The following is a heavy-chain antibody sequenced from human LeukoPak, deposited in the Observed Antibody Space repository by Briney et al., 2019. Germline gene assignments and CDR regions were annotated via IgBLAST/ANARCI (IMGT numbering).Heavy chain of an antibody. D-gene: IGHD2-21*02. V-gene: IGHV1-18*04. CDR3: ARGPKFMVVTAIWFDP. Sequence: ASVKVSCKASGYTFTSYYMHWVRQAPGQGLEWMGWIGAYNGNTNYAQKLQGRVTMTTDTSTSTAYMELRSLRSDDTAVYYCARGPKFMVVTAIWFDPWGQGTLVTVSS. CDR1: GYTFTSYY. CDR2: IGAYNGNT. J-gene: IGHJ5*02.